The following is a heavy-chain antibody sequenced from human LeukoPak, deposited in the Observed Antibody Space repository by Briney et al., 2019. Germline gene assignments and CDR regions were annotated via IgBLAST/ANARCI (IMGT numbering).Heavy chain of an antibody. CDR2: ISYDGSNK. Sequence: GRSLRLSCAASGFTFSTDGMHWVRQRPAPGQEWVAVISYDGSNKYYVDSVKGRLTIFRDNSKNTLYLQMNSLRAEDTAVYYCAKDGTEGGIQLWLRSAFDIWGQGTMVTVSS. CDR1: GFTFSTDG. V-gene: IGHV3-30*18. J-gene: IGHJ3*02. CDR3: AKDGTEGGIQLWLRSAFDI. D-gene: IGHD5-18*01.